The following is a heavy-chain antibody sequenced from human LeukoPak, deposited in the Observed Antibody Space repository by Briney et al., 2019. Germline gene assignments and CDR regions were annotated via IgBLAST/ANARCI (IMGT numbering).Heavy chain of an antibody. V-gene: IGHV4-39*01. Sequence: SETLSLTCTVSGGSISSSSYYWGWIRQPPGKGLEWIGSIYYSGSTYYNPSLKSRVTISVDTSKNQFSLKLSSVTAADTAVFYCARRGIVGATRAFDYWGQGTLVTVSS. CDR3: ARRGIVGATRAFDY. CDR1: GGSISSSSYY. J-gene: IGHJ4*02. D-gene: IGHD1-26*01. CDR2: IYYSGST.